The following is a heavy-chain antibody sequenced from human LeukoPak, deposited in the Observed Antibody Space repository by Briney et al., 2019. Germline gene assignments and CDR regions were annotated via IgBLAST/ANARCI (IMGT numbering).Heavy chain of an antibody. J-gene: IGHJ6*02. Sequence: PGRSLRLSCAASGFTFSSYGMHWVRQAPGKGLEWVAVISYDGSNKYYADSVKGRFTISRDNSKNTLYLQMNSLRAEDTGVYYCAKVFDYGDYVVYYYGMDVWGQGTTVTVSS. CDR3: AKVFDYGDYVVYYYGMDV. CDR1: GFTFSSYG. V-gene: IGHV3-30*18. D-gene: IGHD4-17*01. CDR2: ISYDGSNK.